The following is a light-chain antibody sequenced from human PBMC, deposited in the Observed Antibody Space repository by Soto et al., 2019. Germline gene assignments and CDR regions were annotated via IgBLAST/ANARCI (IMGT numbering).Light chain of an antibody. J-gene: IGLJ3*02. Sequence: QSALTQPASVSGSPGQSITIACTGTNSDVGSHNFVSWYQQYPGKAPKLLIYEASKRPSGLSNRFSGSKSGNTASLTISGLGAEDEADYYCCSLTNGATWVFGGGTKLTVL. CDR3: CSLTNGATWV. CDR2: EAS. V-gene: IGLV2-23*01. CDR1: NSDVGSHNF.